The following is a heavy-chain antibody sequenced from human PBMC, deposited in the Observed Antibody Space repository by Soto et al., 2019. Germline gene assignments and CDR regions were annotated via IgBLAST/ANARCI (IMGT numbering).Heavy chain of an antibody. J-gene: IGHJ5*02. CDR1: GFNFSGYG. Sequence: QVQLLESGGGVVQPGGSLRLSCEVSGFNFSGYGMNWVRQAPGKGLEWVAFSSIDGVNKYNAESVKGRFTISRDNSKNTLYLQMNCLREGDTGVYYCARARRSSSWTTNAWGPGTLVTVSS. CDR3: ARARRSSSWTTNA. CDR2: SSIDGVNK. V-gene: IGHV3-30*05. D-gene: IGHD6-6*01.